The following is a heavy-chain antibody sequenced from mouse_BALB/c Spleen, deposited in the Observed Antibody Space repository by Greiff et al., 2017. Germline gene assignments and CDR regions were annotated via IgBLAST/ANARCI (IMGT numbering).Heavy chain of an antibody. CDR3: AKHEQFITTPPYYAMDY. V-gene: IGHV2-6-5*01. CDR2: IWGGGST. D-gene: IGHD1-2*01. CDR1: GFSLTDYG. J-gene: IGHJ4*01. Sequence: VHLVESGPGLVAPSQSLSITCTVSGFSLTDYGVSWIRQPPGKGLEWLGVIWGGGSTYYNSALKSRLSISKDNSKSQVFLKMNSLQTDDTAMYYCAKHEQFITTPPYYAMDYWGQGTSVTVSS.